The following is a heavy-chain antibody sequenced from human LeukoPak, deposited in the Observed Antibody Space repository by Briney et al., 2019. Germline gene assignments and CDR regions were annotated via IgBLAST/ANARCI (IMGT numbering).Heavy chain of an antibody. CDR3: ADFYTTSGFFY. D-gene: IGHD3-3*01. CDR2: LDGESDQK. CDR1: GYTVTEIS. J-gene: IGHJ4*02. V-gene: IGHV1-24*01. Sequence: GASVTVSFTVSGYTVTEISIHWVRQSPGKGLEWMGGLDGESDQKVYAQQFQDRVTMSEDTSTDTAYMELSNLQSEDTAVYFCADFYTTSGFFYWGQGTLVTVSS.